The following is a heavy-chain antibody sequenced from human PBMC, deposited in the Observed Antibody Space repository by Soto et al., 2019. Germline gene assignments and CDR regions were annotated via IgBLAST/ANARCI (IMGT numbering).Heavy chain of an antibody. CDR1: GYVYISYG. V-gene: IGHV1-18*04. CDR3: ARDQRYYGSGSYYSDS. J-gene: IGHJ4*02. Sequence: QVQLVQSGPEVKKPGASVKVSCKTSGYVYISYGISWVRQAPGHGLEWVGWISAYTGKADYAQKFQGRVTMTTETSTSTAFLELWSLRSDDTAVYYCARDQRYYGSGSYYSDSWGQGTLVTVSS. CDR2: ISAYTGKA. D-gene: IGHD3-10*01.